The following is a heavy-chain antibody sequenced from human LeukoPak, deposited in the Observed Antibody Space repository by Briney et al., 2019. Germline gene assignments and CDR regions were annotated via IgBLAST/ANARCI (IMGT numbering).Heavy chain of an antibody. V-gene: IGHV3-21*04. CDR3: ASSPPAFGYSSSWYYFDY. Sequence: TGGSLRLSCAASGFTFSSYSMNWVRQAPGKGLEWVSSISSSSSYIYYADSVKGRFTISRDNSKNTLYLQMNSLRAEDTAVYYCASSPPAFGYSSSWYYFDYWGQGTLVTVSS. CDR1: GFTFSSYS. D-gene: IGHD6-13*01. CDR2: ISSSSSYI. J-gene: IGHJ4*02.